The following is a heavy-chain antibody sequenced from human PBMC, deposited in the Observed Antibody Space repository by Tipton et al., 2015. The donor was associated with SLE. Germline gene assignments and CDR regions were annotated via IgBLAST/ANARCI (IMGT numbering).Heavy chain of an antibody. J-gene: IGHJ4*02. CDR2: INHSGST. CDR3: AREEWELLVGFDY. D-gene: IGHD1-26*01. V-gene: IGHV4-34*01. Sequence: TLSLTCAVYGGSFSDYYWSWIRQPPGKGLEWIGEINHSGSTNYNPSLKSRVTISVDTSKNQFSLKLSSVTAADTAVYYCAREEWELLVGFDYWGQGTLVTVSS. CDR1: GGSFSDYY.